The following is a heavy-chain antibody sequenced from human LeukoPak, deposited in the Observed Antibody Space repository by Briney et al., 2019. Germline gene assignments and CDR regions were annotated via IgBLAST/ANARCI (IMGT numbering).Heavy chain of an antibody. Sequence: GRSLRLSCAASGFTFDDYAMHWVRQAPGKGLEWVSGISWNSGSIGYADSVKGRFTISRDNAKNSLYLQMNSLRAEDTALYYCAKDIGSSGSVYYWGQGTLVTVSS. J-gene: IGHJ4*02. CDR2: ISWNSGSI. D-gene: IGHD6-19*01. V-gene: IGHV3-9*01. CDR1: GFTFDDYA. CDR3: AKDIGSSGSVYY.